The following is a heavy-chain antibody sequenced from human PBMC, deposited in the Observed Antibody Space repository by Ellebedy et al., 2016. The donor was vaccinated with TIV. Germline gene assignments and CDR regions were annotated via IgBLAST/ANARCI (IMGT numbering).Heavy chain of an antibody. D-gene: IGHD2-8*01. CDR2: ISDSGSYV. CDR1: GFIFSNYR. CDR3: VKNNGGSGPNWFAP. J-gene: IGHJ5*02. Sequence: GGSLRLSXAASGFIFSNYRMNWVRQTPGKGLEWVSSISDSGSYVSYTDSVKGRFTISRDNAKNALYLQINSLRVEDAGTYYCVKNNGGSGPNWFAPWGQGTLVTVSP. V-gene: IGHV3-21*01.